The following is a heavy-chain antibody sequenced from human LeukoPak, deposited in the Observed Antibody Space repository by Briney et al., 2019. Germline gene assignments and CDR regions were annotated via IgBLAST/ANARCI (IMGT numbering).Heavy chain of an antibody. CDR1: GFTFSDYY. V-gene: IGHV3-11*04. J-gene: IGHJ5*01. CDR3: ARDGSVPLDS. D-gene: IGHD3-10*01. Sequence: GGSLRLSCAASGFTFSDYYMNWIRQAPGKGLEWVSYISSRGNTKYCADSVKGRFTISRDNTKNSLYLQMDSLKVEDTAVYFCARDGSVPLDSWGQGTLVTVSS. CDR2: ISSRGNTK.